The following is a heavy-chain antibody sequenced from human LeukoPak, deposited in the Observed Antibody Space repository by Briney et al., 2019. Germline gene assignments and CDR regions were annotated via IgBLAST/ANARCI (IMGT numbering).Heavy chain of an antibody. CDR2: IIPIFGTA. J-gene: IGHJ6*03. V-gene: IGHV1-69*05. D-gene: IGHD3-22*01. CDR1: GGTFSSYA. Sequence: SVKVSCKASGGTFSSYAISWVRQAPGQGLEWMGGIIPIFGTANYAQKFQGRVTITTDESTSTAYMELSSLRSEGTAVYYCARVFHSSSSYYYYYYMDVWGKGTTVTVSS. CDR3: ARVFHSSSSYYYYYYMDV.